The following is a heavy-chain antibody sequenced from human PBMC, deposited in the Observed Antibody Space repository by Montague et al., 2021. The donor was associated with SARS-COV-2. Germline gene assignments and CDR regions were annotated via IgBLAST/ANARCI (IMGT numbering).Heavy chain of an antibody. Sequence: SETLSLTCIVSGSSVRSYYWCWNWQPPGKGLEWIWYIYDSGSTNYNPYLKSQVTISVDTSKNQFSLKLSSVTAADTAVYYCARGNTVTTFGGPYYIDSWGQGTLVTVSA. V-gene: IGHV4-59*02. D-gene: IGHD4-17*01. J-gene: IGHJ4*02. CDR3: ARGNTVTTFGGPYYIDS. CDR2: IYDSGST. CDR1: GSSVRSYY.